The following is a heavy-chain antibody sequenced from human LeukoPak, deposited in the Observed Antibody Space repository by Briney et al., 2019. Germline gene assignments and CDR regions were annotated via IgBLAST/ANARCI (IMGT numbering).Heavy chain of an antibody. CDR3: AREPRVRYGSGSSNWFDP. D-gene: IGHD3-10*01. CDR1: GGSISSGSYY. CDR2: IYNSGST. J-gene: IGHJ5*02. V-gene: IGHV4-61*02. Sequence: YPSQTLSLTCTVSGGSISSGSYYWSWIRQPAGKGLEWIGRIYNSGSTNYNPSLKSRVTISVDTSKNQFSLKLSSVTAADTAVYYCAREPRVRYGSGSSNWFDPWGQGTLVTVSS.